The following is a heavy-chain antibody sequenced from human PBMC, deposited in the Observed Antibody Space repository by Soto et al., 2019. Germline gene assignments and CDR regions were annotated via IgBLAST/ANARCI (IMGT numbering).Heavy chain of an antibody. Sequence: ASVKFSCKASGYTFSSYGISWVRQAPGQGLEWMGWISAYTGKTNYAQKLQGRVTMTTDTSTSTAYMEVRSLRSDDTAVYYCARDIDSGSYYFDYWGQGTLVTVSS. J-gene: IGHJ4*02. CDR3: ARDIDSGSYYFDY. CDR2: ISAYTGKT. V-gene: IGHV1-18*04. CDR1: GYTFSSYG. D-gene: IGHD1-26*01.